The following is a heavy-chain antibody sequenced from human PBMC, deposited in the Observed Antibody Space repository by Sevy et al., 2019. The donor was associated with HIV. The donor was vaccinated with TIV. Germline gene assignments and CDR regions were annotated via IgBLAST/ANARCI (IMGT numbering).Heavy chain of an antibody. CDR1: GFTFSSYY. CDR2: IKQDGGEK. V-gene: IGHV3-7*01. D-gene: IGHD4-17*01. J-gene: IGHJ4*02. CDR3: AREMTTLTTPDY. Sequence: GGSLRLSCTVSGFTFSSYYMTWVRQAPGKGLEGVANIKQDGGEKTYVGSVKGRFTISRDNAKKSLYLQMNSLRAEDTAVYYCAREMTTLTTPDYWGQGTLVTVSS.